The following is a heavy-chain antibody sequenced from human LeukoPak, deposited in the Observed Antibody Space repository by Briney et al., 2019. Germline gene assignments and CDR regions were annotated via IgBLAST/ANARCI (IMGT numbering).Heavy chain of an antibody. Sequence: GGSLRLSCVASGFIFSIYAMSWVRQAPGKGLEWVSDINDNGGGTFYADSVKGRFSASRDNSKNTLYMQMNSLRGGDTAVYYCAKKLGSSPGDFSDYWGQGTLVTVSS. CDR1: GFIFSIYA. V-gene: IGHV3-23*01. J-gene: IGHJ4*02. D-gene: IGHD6-6*01. CDR3: AKKLGSSPGDFSDY. CDR2: INDNGGGT.